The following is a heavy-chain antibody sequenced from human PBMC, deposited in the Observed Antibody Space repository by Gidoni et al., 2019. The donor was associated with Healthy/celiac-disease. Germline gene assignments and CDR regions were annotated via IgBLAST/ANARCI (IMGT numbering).Heavy chain of an antibody. Sequence: EVQLVESGGGLVQPGGSLKLSCAASGFPFSGSAMHWVRQASGKGLEWVGRIRSKANSYATAYAASVKGRFTISRDDSKNTAYLQMNSLKTEDTAVYYCTRSFYDSGDYYYYMDVWGKGTTVTVSS. D-gene: IGHD3-9*01. J-gene: IGHJ6*03. CDR2: IRSKANSYAT. CDR3: TRSFYDSGDYYYYMDV. CDR1: GFPFSGSA. V-gene: IGHV3-73*02.